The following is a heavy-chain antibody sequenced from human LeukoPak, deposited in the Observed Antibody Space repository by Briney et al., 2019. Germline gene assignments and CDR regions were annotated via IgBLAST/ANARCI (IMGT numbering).Heavy chain of an antibody. J-gene: IGHJ4*02. CDR3: ARGGYYDSSGSQKPFDY. D-gene: IGHD3-22*01. CDR1: GGSISSGGYY. CDR2: IYYSGST. V-gene: IGHV4-31*03. Sequence: SQTLSLTCTVSGGSISSGGYYRSWIRQHPGKGLEWIGYIYYSGSTYYNPSLKSRVTISVDTSKNQFSLKLSSVTAADTAVYYCARGGYYDSSGSQKPFDYWGQGTLVTVSS.